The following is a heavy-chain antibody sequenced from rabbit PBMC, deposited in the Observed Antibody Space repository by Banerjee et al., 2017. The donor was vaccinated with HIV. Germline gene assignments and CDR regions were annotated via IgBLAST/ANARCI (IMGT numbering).Heavy chain of an antibody. CDR3: ARGAGSSGCLYNGMDL. D-gene: IGHD1-1*01. CDR1: GFSFSSGYD. J-gene: IGHJ6*01. V-gene: IGHV1S40*01. Sequence: QQLEESGGGLVKPGASLTLTCKASGFSFSSGYDMSWVRQAPGKGLEWIACIYPSDGDTRYASWAKGRFTISKTSSTTVTLQMTSLTAADTATYFCARGAGSSGCLYNGMDLWGQGTLVTVS. CDR2: IYPSDGDT.